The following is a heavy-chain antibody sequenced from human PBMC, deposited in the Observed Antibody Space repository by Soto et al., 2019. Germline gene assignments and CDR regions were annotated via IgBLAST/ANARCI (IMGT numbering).Heavy chain of an antibody. CDR1: GFTFDDYA. V-gene: IGHV3-9*01. Sequence: EVQLVESGGGLVQPGRSLRLSCVASGFTFDDYAMHWIRQAPGKGLEWVSGIQWNGRNIAYADSLGGRFTISRDNAQNTLYLEVNRLRPEDTALYFCAKGLPVFFYGVDVWGQGTTVTVSS. CDR2: IQWNGRNI. J-gene: IGHJ6*02. CDR3: AKGLPVFFYGVDV. D-gene: IGHD4-17*01.